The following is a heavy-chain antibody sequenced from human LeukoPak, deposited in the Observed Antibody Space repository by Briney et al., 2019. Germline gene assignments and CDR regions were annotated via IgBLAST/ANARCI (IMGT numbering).Heavy chain of an antibody. Sequence: GGSLRLSCAASGFTFSSYSMNWVRQAPGKGLEWVSYISSSSTIYYADSVKGRFTISRDNAKNSLYLQMNSLRAEDTAVYYCARMTTVRYFDYWGQGTPVTVSS. D-gene: IGHD4-17*01. J-gene: IGHJ4*02. CDR3: ARMTTVRYFDY. CDR2: ISSSSTI. V-gene: IGHV3-48*01. CDR1: GFTFSSYS.